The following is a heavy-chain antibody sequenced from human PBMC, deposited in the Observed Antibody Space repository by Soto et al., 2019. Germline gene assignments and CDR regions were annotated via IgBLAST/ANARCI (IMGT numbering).Heavy chain of an antibody. CDR2: IYHSGNT. D-gene: IGHD3-10*01. V-gene: IGHV4-38-2*01. CDR3: ARHRDYYGSGSPYNWFDP. CDR1: GYSITSGYC. Sequence: LSLTCAVSGYSITSGYCWGWIRQPPGKGLEWIANIYHSGNTYYNPSLRSRVTISVDTSKNQFSLRLTSVTAADTAVYFCARHRDYYGSGSPYNWFDPWGQGTLVTVSS. J-gene: IGHJ5*02.